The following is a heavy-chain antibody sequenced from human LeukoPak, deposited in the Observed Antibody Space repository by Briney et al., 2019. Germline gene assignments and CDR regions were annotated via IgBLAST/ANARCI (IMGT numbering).Heavy chain of an antibody. V-gene: IGHV4-61*01. CDR2: IYYSGST. J-gene: IGHJ5*02. CDR1: GGSISSSSYY. Sequence: KASETLSLTCTVSGGSISSSSYYWSWIRQPPGKGLEWIGYIYYSGSTNYNPSLKSRVTISVDTSKNQFSLKLSSVTAADTAVYYCARYHPWGYENWFDPWGQGTLVTVSS. D-gene: IGHD3-16*01. CDR3: ARYHPWGYENWFDP.